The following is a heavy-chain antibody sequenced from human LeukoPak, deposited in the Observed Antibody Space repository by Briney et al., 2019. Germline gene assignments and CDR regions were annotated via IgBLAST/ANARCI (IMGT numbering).Heavy chain of an antibody. CDR1: GFTFTSSA. D-gene: IGHD3-10*01. V-gene: IGHV1-58*01. CDR2: IVVGSGNT. CDR3: AAVLGSGSYLYYFDY. Sequence: SVKVSCKASGFTFTSSAVQWVRQARGPRLEWIGWIVVGSGNTNYAQKFQERVTITRDMSTSTAYMELSSLRSEDTAVYYCAAVLGSGSYLYYFDYWGQGTLVTVSS. J-gene: IGHJ4*02.